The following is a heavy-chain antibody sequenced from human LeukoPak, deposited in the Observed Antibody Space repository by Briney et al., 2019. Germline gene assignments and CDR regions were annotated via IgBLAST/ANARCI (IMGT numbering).Heavy chain of an antibody. V-gene: IGHV4-31*03. CDR2: IYYSGST. CDR3: ASTGSYRDY. CDR1: GGSISSGGYS. D-gene: IGHD1-26*01. J-gene: IGHJ4*02. Sequence: SQTLSLTCTVSGGSISSGGYSWSWIRQHPGKGLEWIGYIYYSGSTYYNPSLKSRVTISVDTSKNQFFLKLSSVTAADTAVYYCASTGSYRDYWGQGTLVTVSS.